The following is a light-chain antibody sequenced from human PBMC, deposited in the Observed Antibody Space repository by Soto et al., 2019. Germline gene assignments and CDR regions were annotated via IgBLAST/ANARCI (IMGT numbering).Light chain of an antibody. J-gene: IGLJ1*01. CDR1: SSDVGGYNY. V-gene: IGLV2-14*01. Sequence: QSVLTQPASVSGSPGQSITISCTGTSSDVGGYNYVSWYQQHPGKAPKLMLYEVSNRPSGISNRFSGSKSGNTASLTISGLQAEDEADYYCQSYDSSLIVSKVFGTGTKVTVL. CDR2: EVS. CDR3: QSYDSSLIVSKV.